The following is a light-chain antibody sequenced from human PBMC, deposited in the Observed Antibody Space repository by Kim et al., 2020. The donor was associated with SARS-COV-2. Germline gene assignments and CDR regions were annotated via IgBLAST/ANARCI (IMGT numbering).Light chain of an antibody. CDR3: GTWDSSLSAVV. V-gene: IGLV1-51*01. CDR2: DNN. J-gene: IGLJ2*01. CDR1: SSNIGKNY. Sequence: GQKVTISCSGSSSNIGKNYVSWYQQLPKTAPKLLIYDNNERPSGIPDRFSDSKSGTSATLGITGLQTGDEADYYCGTWDSSLSAVVFGGGTQLTVL.